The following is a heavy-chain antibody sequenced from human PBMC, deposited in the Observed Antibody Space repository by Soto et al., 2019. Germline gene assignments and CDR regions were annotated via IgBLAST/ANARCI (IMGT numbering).Heavy chain of an antibody. J-gene: IGHJ3*02. D-gene: IGHD3-9*01. Sequence: GGSPRISRAASGFTFSDYYMSWVRQAPGKGLEWVSYISSSSSYTNYADSVKGRFTISRGNAKNSLYLQMNSLRAEDTAVYYCARDADILTGSDAFDIWGQGTMVTVSS. CDR1: GFTFSDYY. CDR3: ARDADILTGSDAFDI. CDR2: ISSSSSYT. V-gene: IGHV3-11*05.